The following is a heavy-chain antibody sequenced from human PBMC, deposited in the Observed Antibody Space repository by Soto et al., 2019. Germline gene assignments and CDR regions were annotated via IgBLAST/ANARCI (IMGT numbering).Heavy chain of an antibody. CDR3: ARYEAAAGTDYGMDV. J-gene: IGHJ6*02. D-gene: IGHD6-13*01. Sequence: ASVKVSCKASGYTFTSYGISWVRQAPGQGLEWMGWMNPNSGNTGYAQKFQGRVTMTRNTSISTAYMELSSLRSEDTAVYYCARYEAAAGTDYGMDVWGQGTTVT. CDR2: MNPNSGNT. CDR1: GYTFTSYG. V-gene: IGHV1-8*02.